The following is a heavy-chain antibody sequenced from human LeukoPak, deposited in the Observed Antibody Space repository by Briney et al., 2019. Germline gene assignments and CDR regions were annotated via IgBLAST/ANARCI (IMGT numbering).Heavy chain of an antibody. J-gene: IGHJ4*02. CDR1: GFTFSSYA. Sequence: GGSLRLSCAASGFTFSSYAMSWVRQAPGKGLEWVSGISGSGARTYYADPVKGRFTISRDNSKNTLYLQMNSLRAEDTAVYYCARRAGAYSHPYDYWGQGTLVTVSS. V-gene: IGHV3-23*01. D-gene: IGHD4/OR15-4a*01. CDR3: ARRAGAYSHPYDY. CDR2: ISGSGART.